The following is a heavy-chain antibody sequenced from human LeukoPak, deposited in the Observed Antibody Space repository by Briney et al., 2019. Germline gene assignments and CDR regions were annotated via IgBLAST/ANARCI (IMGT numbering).Heavy chain of an antibody. CDR2: INTNTGNP. Sequence: ASVTVSCKTSGYTFTDYYMHWVRRAPGQGLEWMGWINTNTGNPTYAQGFTGRFVFSLDTSVSTAYLQISSLKAEDTAVYYCARGTAEPDYWGQGTLVTVSS. CDR1: GYTFTDYY. V-gene: IGHV7-4-1*02. D-gene: IGHD5-18*01. J-gene: IGHJ4*02. CDR3: ARGTAEPDY.